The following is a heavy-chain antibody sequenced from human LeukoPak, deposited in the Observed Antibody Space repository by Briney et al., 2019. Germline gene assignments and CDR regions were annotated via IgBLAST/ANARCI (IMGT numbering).Heavy chain of an antibody. V-gene: IGHV4-59*11. CDR3: ARVACSGGSCTFDY. J-gene: IGHJ4*02. Sequence: SETLSLTCTLSGGSISSHYWSWLRQPPGKGLGGLGYIYYSGSTNYNPSLKGRVTISVDTSKSQFSLKLSSVPAADTAVYYCARVACSGGSCTFDYWGQGTLVTVSS. CDR1: GGSISSHY. D-gene: IGHD2-15*01. CDR2: IYYSGST.